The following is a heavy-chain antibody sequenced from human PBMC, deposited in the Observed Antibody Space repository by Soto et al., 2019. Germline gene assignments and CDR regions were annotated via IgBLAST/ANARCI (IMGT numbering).Heavy chain of an antibody. CDR1: GGTFSSYA. CDR2: IIPIFGTA. Sequence: QVQLVQSGAEVKKPGSSVKVSCKASGGTFSSYAISWVRQAPGQGLEWMGGIIPIFGTAHYAQKFQGRVTITADKSTRTAYMELSSLRSEDTDVYYCVGWRSSSRYYYYGMDVWGQGTTVTVSS. CDR3: VGWRSSSRYYYYGMDV. J-gene: IGHJ6*02. D-gene: IGHD6-6*01. V-gene: IGHV1-69*06.